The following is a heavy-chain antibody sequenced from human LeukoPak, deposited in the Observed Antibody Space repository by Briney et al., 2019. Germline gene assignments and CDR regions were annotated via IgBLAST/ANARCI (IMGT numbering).Heavy chain of an antibody. CDR2: IVVGSGNT. CDR3: AASPHYCSSTSCYGGNYYYGMDV. CDR1: GFTFTSSA. D-gene: IGHD2-2*01. V-gene: IGHV1-58*02. Sequence: GTSVKVSCKASGFTFTSSAMQWVRQARGQRLEWIGWIVVGSGNTNYAQKFQERVTITRDMSTSTAYMELSSLRSEDTAVYYCAASPHYCSSTSCYGGNYYYGMDVWGQGTTVTVSS. J-gene: IGHJ6*02.